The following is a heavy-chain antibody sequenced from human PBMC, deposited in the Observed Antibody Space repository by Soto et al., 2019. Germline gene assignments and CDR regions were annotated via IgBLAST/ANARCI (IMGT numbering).Heavy chain of an antibody. CDR2: IIHILGIA. CDR3: ASNPDLGY. V-gene: IGHV1-69*02. CDR1: GGTFSSYT. D-gene: IGHD7-27*01. Sequence: QVQLVQSGAEVKKPGSSVKVSCKASGGTFSSYTISWVRQAPGQGLEWMGRIIHILGIANYAQKFQGRVTITADKSTSTAYMELSSLRSEDTAVYYCASNPDLGYWGQGTLVTVSS. J-gene: IGHJ4*02.